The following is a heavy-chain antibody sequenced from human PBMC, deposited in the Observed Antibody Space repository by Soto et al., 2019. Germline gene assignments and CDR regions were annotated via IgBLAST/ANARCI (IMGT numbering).Heavy chain of an antibody. CDR1: GYTLTDYA. Sequence: ASVKVSCKASGYTLTDYAMHWVRQAPGQRLEWMGWISTGNGDTSYSQKFQGRVTITTDTSASTAYMELSSLRSEDTAVYFCARARFMGSDLAFSDYWGQGTLVTVSS. D-gene: IGHD6-25*01. V-gene: IGHV1-3*04. J-gene: IGHJ4*02. CDR3: ARARFMGSDLAFSDY. CDR2: ISTGNGDT.